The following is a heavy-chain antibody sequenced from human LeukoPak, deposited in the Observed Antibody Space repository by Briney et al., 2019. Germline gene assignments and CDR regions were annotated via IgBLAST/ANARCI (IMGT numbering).Heavy chain of an antibody. CDR3: VRSIYYLDF. CDR2: INSDGSST. J-gene: IGHJ4*02. D-gene: IGHD3-10*01. Sequence: GGSLRLSSAASEFTFSSHWMHWVRQVLGRGLVWVSRINSDGSSTTYADSVKGRFTISRDNAKNTLYLQMNSLRVEDTAVYYCVRSIYYLDFWGQRTLVTVSS. CDR1: EFTFSSHW. V-gene: IGHV3-74*01.